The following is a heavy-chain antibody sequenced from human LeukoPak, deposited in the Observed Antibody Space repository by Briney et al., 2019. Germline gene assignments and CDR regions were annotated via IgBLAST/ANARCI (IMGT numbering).Heavy chain of an antibody. Sequence: GASVKVSCKASGYTFTTYGITWVRQAPGQGLEWMGWINAGNGNTKYSQEFQGRVTITRDTSASTAYMELSSLRSEDMAVYYCARAMTTVTEFDYWGQGTLVTVSS. D-gene: IGHD4-17*01. V-gene: IGHV1-3*03. CDR1: GYTFTTYG. CDR2: INAGNGNT. J-gene: IGHJ4*02. CDR3: ARAMTTVTEFDY.